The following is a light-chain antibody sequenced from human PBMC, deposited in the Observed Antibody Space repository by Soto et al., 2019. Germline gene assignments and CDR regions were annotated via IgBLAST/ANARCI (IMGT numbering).Light chain of an antibody. CDR1: QIISTW. V-gene: IGKV1-5*03. Sequence: DIQMTQSPSTLSASVGDRVTITCRASQIISTWLAWYQQKPGKAPNLLIYKASRLESGVPSGFSGSGSGTEFTLTISSLQPDDFATYYCQQYDSWPLTFGGGTKVEIK. CDR3: QQYDSWPLT. CDR2: KAS. J-gene: IGKJ4*01.